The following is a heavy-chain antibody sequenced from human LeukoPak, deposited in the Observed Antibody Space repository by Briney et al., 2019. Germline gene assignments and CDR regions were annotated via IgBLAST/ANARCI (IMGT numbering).Heavy chain of an antibody. CDR2: IGYSGCT. D-gene: IGHD3-22*01. CDR3: ARSVDSLLNFDY. Sequence: SETLSLTCTVSGFTISSSSYYWGWIGQPPGKGLEWIGSIGYSGCTYYYPSLQSRVTISVNTSKIQFSLKLSSVTAADTAVYYCARSVDSLLNFDYWGQGTLVTVSS. CDR1: GFTISSSSYY. J-gene: IGHJ4*02. V-gene: IGHV4-39*01.